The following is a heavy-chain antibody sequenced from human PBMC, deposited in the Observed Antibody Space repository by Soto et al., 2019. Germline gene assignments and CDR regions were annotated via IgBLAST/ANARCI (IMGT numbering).Heavy chain of an antibody. CDR2: ISSGSTNI. Sequence: QVQLVESGGGLVKPGGSLRLSCAASGFTFSDFYMSWIRQAPGKGLEWISYISSGSTNIFYADSVKGRFTVSRDNAKNSVYLQMDSLRAEDTAVYYGARDRNAAGSDYWGQGPLVTVSS. CDR1: GFTFSDFY. J-gene: IGHJ4*02. V-gene: IGHV3-11*01. D-gene: IGHD1-1*01. CDR3: ARDRNAAGSDY.